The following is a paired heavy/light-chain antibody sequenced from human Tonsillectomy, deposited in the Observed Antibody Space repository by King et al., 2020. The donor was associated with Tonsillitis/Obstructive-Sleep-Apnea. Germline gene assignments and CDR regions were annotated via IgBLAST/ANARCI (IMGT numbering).Heavy chain of an antibody. Sequence: EVQVVESGGGLVQPGRSLRLSCRASGFIFDNYTMNWVRQAPGKGLEWVGFIRTKPYRGTTEYAASVKGRFSISRDDSKSIVYLQMNSLETEDTGVYYCTRVPSGNYYYYMDVWGKGTTVTVSS. V-gene: IGHV3-49*04. CDR1: GFIFDNYT. CDR3: TRVPSGNYYYYMDV. D-gene: IGHD1-26*01. J-gene: IGHJ6*03. CDR2: IRTKPYRGTT.
Light chain of an antibody. Sequence: NFMLAQPHSVSESPGKTVTISCTRSSGSIVSNYVQWYQQRPGSAPTIVIYDDNQRPSGVPDRFSGSIDYSSNSASLIVSGLKTEDEADYYCQSYDSTNVLFGGGTKLTVL. CDR2: DDN. CDR3: QSYDSTNVL. J-gene: IGLJ2*01. V-gene: IGLV6-57*01. CDR1: SGSIVSNY.